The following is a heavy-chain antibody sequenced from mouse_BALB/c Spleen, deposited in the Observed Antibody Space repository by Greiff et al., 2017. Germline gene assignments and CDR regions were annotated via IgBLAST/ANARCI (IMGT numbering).Heavy chain of an antibody. CDR2: IYPGSGST. CDR1: GYTFTSYW. Sequence: LKQSGAELVKPGASVKLSCKASGYTFTSYWMHWVKQRHGQGLEWIGNIYPGSGSTNYDEKFKSKGTLTVDTSSSTAYMHLSSLTSEDSAVYYCTRGSTMITGWFAYWGQGTLVTVSA. CDR3: TRGSTMITGWFAY. V-gene: IGHV1S22*01. J-gene: IGHJ3*01. D-gene: IGHD2-4*01.